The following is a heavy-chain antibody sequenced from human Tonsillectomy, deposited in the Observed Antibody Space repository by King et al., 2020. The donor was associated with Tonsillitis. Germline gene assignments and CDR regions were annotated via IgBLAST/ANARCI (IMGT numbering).Heavy chain of an antibody. J-gene: IGHJ4*02. CDR3: AKGGHSSPFDY. CDR1: GFTFSTYA. CDR2: ISGGGVST. D-gene: IGHD5-12*01. Sequence: VQLVESGGGLVQPGGSLRLSCAASGFTFSTYAMSWVRQAPGKGLEWVSTISGGGVSTFYADSVKGRFTISRDNSKNTLFLQMNSLRAEDTALYYCAKGGHSSPFDYWGQGTLVTVSS. V-gene: IGHV3-23*04.